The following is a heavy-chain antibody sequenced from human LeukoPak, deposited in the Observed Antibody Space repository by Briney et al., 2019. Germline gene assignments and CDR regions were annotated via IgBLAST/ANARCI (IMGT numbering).Heavy chain of an antibody. V-gene: IGHV3-64D*09. Sequence: GGSLRLSCSASGFTFSSYAMHWVRQAPGEGLEYVSAISSNGGSTYYADSVKGRLTISRDNSKNTLYLQMSSLRAEDTAVYYCVRGTIAVAGHFDYWGQGTLVTVSS. CDR1: GFTFSSYA. D-gene: IGHD6-19*01. J-gene: IGHJ4*02. CDR2: ISSNGGST. CDR3: VRGTIAVAGHFDY.